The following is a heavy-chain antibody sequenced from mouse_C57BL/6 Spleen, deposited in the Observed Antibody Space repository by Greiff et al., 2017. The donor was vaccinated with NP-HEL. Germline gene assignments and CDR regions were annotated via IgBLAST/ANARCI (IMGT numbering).Heavy chain of an antibody. CDR3: SRGGVRAWFAY. CDR2: IYPGDGDT. Sequence: QVQLQQSGAELVKPGASVKISCKASGYAFSSYWMNWVKQRPGKGLEWIGQIYPGDGDTNYNGKFKGKATLTADKSSSTAYMQLSSLTSEDSAVYFCSRGGVRAWFAYWGQGTLVTVSA. J-gene: IGHJ3*01. CDR1: GYAFSSYW. D-gene: IGHD2-12*01. V-gene: IGHV1-80*01.